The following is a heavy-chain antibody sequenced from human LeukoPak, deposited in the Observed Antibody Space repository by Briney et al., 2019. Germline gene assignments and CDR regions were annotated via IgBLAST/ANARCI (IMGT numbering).Heavy chain of an antibody. J-gene: IGHJ3*02. CDR2: INHSGST. CDR3: ACREGYSLYAFDI. D-gene: IGHD5-18*01. CDR1: GGSFSGYY. Sequence: PSETLSLTCAVPGGSFSGYYWSWIRQPPGKGLEWIGEINHSGSTNYNPSLKSRVTISVDTSKNQFSLKLSSVTAADTAVYYCACREGYSLYAFDIWGQGTMVTVSS. V-gene: IGHV4-34*01.